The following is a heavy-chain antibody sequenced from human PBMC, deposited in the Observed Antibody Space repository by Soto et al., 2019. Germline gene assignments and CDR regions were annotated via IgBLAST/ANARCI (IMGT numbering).Heavy chain of an antibody. D-gene: IGHD2-15*01. CDR1: GFTFSSYS. CDR2: ISSSSSSYI. CDR3: ARDLVVDGMDV. V-gene: IGHV3-21*01. Sequence: KTGGSLRLSCAASGFTFSSYSMNWVRQAPGKGLEWVSSISSSSSSYIYYADSVKGRFTISRDNAKNSLYLQMNSLRAEDTAVYYCARDLVVDGMDVWGQGTTVTVSS. J-gene: IGHJ6*02.